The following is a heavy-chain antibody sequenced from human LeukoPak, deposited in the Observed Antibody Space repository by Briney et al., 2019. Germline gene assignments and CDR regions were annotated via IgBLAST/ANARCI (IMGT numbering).Heavy chain of an antibody. Sequence: GASVRVSCKVSGYTLTELSMHWARQAPGKGLEWMGGFDPEDGETIYAQKFQGRVTMTEDTSTDTAYMELSSLRSEDTAVYYCATGAVVVPAAIEVFYYYYMDVWGKGTTVTVSS. CDR2: FDPEDGET. CDR1: GYTLTELS. V-gene: IGHV1-24*01. CDR3: ATGAVVVPAAIEVFYYYYMDV. D-gene: IGHD2-2*02. J-gene: IGHJ6*03.